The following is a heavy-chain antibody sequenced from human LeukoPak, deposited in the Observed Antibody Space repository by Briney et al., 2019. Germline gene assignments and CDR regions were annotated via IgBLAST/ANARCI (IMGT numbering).Heavy chain of an antibody. D-gene: IGHD1-26*01. Sequence: ASVRDSCKASGYTFTGYDINWVRQATGQGLEWMGWMNPNTGDTGYAQKFQGRATMTRNSSIDTAYMELSGLRSEDTAVYYCTRGSLSGSSRDYWGQGTLLTASS. J-gene: IGHJ4*02. CDR2: MNPNTGDT. V-gene: IGHV1-8*01. CDR1: GYTFTGYD. CDR3: TRGSLSGSSRDY.